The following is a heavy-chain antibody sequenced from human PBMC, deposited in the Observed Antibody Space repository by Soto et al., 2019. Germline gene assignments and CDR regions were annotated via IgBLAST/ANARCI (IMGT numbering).Heavy chain of an antibody. D-gene: IGHD3-10*01. CDR1: GFAFRNFW. CDR3: ARGRPPSSGGNFDY. Sequence: DVQLVESGGGLVQRGGSLRLSCTATGFAFRNFWMTWVRQAPGKGLEWVANINQDESEEYYVDSVKGRFAISRDNDFNSLYLQMNSLKVDDSAVYFCARGRPPSSGGNFDYWGQGTLVTVAS. J-gene: IGHJ4*02. V-gene: IGHV3-7*01. CDR2: INQDESEE.